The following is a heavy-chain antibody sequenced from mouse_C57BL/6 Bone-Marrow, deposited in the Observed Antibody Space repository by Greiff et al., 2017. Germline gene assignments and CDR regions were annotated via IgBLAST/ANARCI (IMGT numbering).Heavy chain of an antibody. CDR3: TVDYYGSSWGFAY. V-gene: IGHV14-4*01. CDR1: GFNIKDDY. Sequence: VQLQQSGAELVRPGASVKLSCTASGFNIKDDYMHWVKQRPEQGLEWIGWIDPENGDTEYASKFQGKATITADTSSPTAYLQLSSLTSEDTAVYYCTVDYYGSSWGFAYWGQGTRVTVSA. CDR2: IDPENGDT. D-gene: IGHD1-1*01. J-gene: IGHJ3*01.